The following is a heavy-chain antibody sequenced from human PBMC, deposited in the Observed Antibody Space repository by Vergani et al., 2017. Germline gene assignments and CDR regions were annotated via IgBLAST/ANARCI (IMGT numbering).Heavy chain of an antibody. CDR3: ARVREGSGYYYMDV. J-gene: IGHJ6*03. D-gene: IGHD3-3*01. CDR1: GFAFNNYG. Sequence: QVQLVESGGGVVQPGRSLRLSCEASGFAFNNYGIHWVRQAPGKGLEWVAVISDGGSNEHYVDSVKGRFTISRDNSKNTLYLQMNSLRAEDTAVYYCARVREGSGYYYMDVWGTGTTVTVS. V-gene: IGHV3-30*03. CDR2: ISDGGSNE.